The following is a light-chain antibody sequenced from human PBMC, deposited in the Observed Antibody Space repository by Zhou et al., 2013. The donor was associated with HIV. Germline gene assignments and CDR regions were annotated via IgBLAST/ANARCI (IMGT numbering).Light chain of an antibody. J-gene: IGKJ4*01. CDR3: QQFNSYPLT. CDR1: QSVGDW. Sequence: DIQMTQSPSTLSTSVGERVTITCRASQSVGDWLAWYQQRPGKAPKLLIYRASILESGVPEKYSGSGSGADFNLTISSLQPEDFATYYCQQFNSYPLTFGGGTKVEIK. V-gene: IGKV1-5*03. CDR2: RAS.